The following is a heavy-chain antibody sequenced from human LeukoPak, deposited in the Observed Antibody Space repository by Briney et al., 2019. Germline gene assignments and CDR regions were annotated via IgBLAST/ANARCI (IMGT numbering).Heavy chain of an antibody. CDR2: INRRGHT. CDR3: ARAKRNGFDI. Sequence: PGGSLRLSCAASGFTFDRFTIHWVRQTPGKGLEWVSLINRRGHTFYADSVKGRFTISRDNAKNSLYLQMNSLRAEDTAVYYCARAKRNGFDIWGQGTMVTVSS. V-gene: IGHV3-43*01. J-gene: IGHJ3*02. CDR1: GFTFDRFT.